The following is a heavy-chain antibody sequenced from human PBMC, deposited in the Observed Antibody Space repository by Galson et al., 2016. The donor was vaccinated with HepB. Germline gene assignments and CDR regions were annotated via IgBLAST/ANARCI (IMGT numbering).Heavy chain of an antibody. CDR3: AREVTYCSGGGCHYFDY. CDR1: GFSLETYA. CDR2: VSYDGTNQ. V-gene: IGHV3-30-3*01. D-gene: IGHD2-15*01. J-gene: IGHJ4*02. Sequence: SLRLSCAASGFSLETYAMSWVRQAPGKGLEWVAFVSYDGTNQYYTDSVKGRFTISRDNSKSTLYLQMNGQRPEDSALYYCAREVTYCSGGGCHYFDYWGQGTLVTVSS.